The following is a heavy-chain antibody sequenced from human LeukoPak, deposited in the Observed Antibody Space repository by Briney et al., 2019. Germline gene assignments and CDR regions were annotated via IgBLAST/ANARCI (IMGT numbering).Heavy chain of an antibody. CDR1: GFTFSSYS. Sequence: GGSLRLSCAASGFTFSSYSMNWVRQAPGKGLEWVSSISSSSSYIYYADAVKGRFTISRDNAKNSLYLQMNSLRAEDTAVYYCARAGGWGYSSSSGYYFDYWGQGTLVTVSS. V-gene: IGHV3-21*01. D-gene: IGHD6-6*01. CDR3: ARAGGWGYSSSSGYYFDY. J-gene: IGHJ4*02. CDR2: ISSSSSYI.